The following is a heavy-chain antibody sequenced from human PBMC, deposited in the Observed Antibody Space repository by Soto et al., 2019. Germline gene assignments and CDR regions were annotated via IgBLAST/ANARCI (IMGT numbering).Heavy chain of an antibody. CDR3: ARDGMTTGDT. V-gene: IGHV4-59*12. CDR1: GGSISSYY. J-gene: IGHJ4*02. CDR2: IYYSGST. D-gene: IGHD2-21*02. Sequence: SETLSLTCTVSGGSISSYYWSWIRQPPGKGLEWIGYIYYSGSTNYNPSLKSRVTISVDTSKNRISLKLDSVTAADAGVYFCARDGMTTGDTWGPGTLVTVSS.